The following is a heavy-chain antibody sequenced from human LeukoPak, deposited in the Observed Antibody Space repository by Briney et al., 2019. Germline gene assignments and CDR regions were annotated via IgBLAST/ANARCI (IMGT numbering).Heavy chain of an antibody. J-gene: IGHJ4*02. CDR1: GFTFSSYA. CDR2: ISYDGSNK. CDR3: AKDGGYYHNDY. D-gene: IGHD3-22*01. V-gene: IGHV3-30-3*01. Sequence: PGGSLGLSCAASGFTFSSYAMHWVRQAPGKGLEWVAVISYDGSNKYYADSVKGRFTISRDNSKNTLYLQMNSLRAEDTALYYCAKDGGYYHNDYWGQGTLVTVSS.